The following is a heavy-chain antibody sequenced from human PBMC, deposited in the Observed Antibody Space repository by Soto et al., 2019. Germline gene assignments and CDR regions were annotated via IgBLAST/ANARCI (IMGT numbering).Heavy chain of an antibody. V-gene: IGHV1-18*01. CDR2: ISAYNGNT. CDR3: ARVKTYYDDRSGYDCDY. CDR1: GYTFTSYG. J-gene: IGHJ4*02. D-gene: IGHD3-22*01. Sequence: QVQLVQSGAEVKKPGASVKVSCKASGYTFTSYGISWVRQAPGQGLEWMGWISAYNGNTNYAQKLQGRVTMTTDTATRPADMELRSLRSDDTAVYYWARVKTYYDDRSGYDCDYWGQGTLVTVSS.